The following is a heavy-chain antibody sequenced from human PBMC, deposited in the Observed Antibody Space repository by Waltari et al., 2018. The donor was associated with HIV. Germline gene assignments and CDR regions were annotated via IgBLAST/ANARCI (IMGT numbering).Heavy chain of an antibody. V-gene: IGHV4-4*02. Sequence: QVQLQESGPGLVKPSETLSLTCAVSGGSISSYNWWSWVRKHPGKGLGWIGEMYRSGSTNYKSALKSRVTRSVDKSKNQFSRKLNSVTAADTAIYYCARAVSGGHGSSWLDPWGQGILVTVSS. J-gene: IGHJ5*01. CDR3: ARAVSGGHGSSWLDP. D-gene: IGHD2-15*01. CDR1: GGSISSYNW. CDR2: MYRSGST.